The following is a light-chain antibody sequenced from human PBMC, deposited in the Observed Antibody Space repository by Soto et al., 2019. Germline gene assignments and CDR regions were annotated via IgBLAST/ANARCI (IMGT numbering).Light chain of an antibody. CDR1: QSISTS. J-gene: IGKJ1*01. CDR3: QQYGSSSRT. V-gene: IGKV1-5*03. CDR2: LAS. Sequence: TPIAQASFPPSAFVGDRFTNNCPASQSISTSLAWYQQKPRKAPTLLIYLASILQSGVPARFSGSGSATEFTLSISSLQPDDFATYYCQQYGSSSRTFGQGTKVDI.